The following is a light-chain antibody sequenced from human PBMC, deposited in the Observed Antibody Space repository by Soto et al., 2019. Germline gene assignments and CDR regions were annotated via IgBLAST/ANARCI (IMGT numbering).Light chain of an antibody. CDR1: QSVSSTY. V-gene: IGKV3-20*01. Sequence: EIVLTQSPGTLSLSPGERATLSCRASQSVSSTYLIWYQQKPGQAPRLLIYDASNRATGIPARFSGSGSGTDFTLTVTRLEPEDFAVYYCQQYGSSITFGQGTRLEIK. J-gene: IGKJ5*01. CDR2: DAS. CDR3: QQYGSSIT.